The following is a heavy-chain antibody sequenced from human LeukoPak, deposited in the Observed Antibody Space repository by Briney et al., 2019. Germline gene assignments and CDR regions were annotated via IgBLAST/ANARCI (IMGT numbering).Heavy chain of an antibody. Sequence: PGGSLRLSCAASGFTVSSNYMSWVRQAPGKGLEWVSAISGSGGSTYYADSVKGRFTISRDNSKNTLYLQMNSLRAEDTAVYYCAKDRDGSSSTSWGQGTLVTVSS. CDR1: GFTVSSNY. CDR3: AKDRDGSSSTS. CDR2: ISGSGGST. V-gene: IGHV3-23*01. J-gene: IGHJ4*02. D-gene: IGHD2-2*01.